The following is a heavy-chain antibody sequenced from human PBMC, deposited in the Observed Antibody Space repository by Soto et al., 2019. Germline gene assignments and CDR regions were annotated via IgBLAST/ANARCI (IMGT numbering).Heavy chain of an antibody. D-gene: IGHD2-15*01. CDR3: ARDKGYSIFDY. J-gene: IGHJ4*02. V-gene: IGHV3-7*01. Sequence: SGGSLRLSCAASGFTFSSYWMSWVRQAPGKGLEWVANSNQDESEIFYVDSVKGRFTISRDNTKNSLYLQMNSLRVEDTAVYFCARDKGYSIFDYWGQGNQVTVSS. CDR2: SNQDESEI. CDR1: GFTFSSYW.